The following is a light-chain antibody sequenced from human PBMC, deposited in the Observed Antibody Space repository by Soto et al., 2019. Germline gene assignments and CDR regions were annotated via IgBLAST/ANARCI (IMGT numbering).Light chain of an antibody. CDR2: AAS. V-gene: IGKV1-12*01. CDR1: QRISSW. J-gene: IGKJ5*01. Sequence: DIQMTQSPSFVSASVGDRATISCRASQRISSWLAWYQQKPGNAPKLLIFAASTMPTGVPSRFSGSGSGTDFTLSISSLQSEDFATYYCQQANSFPHTFGQGTRLDIK. CDR3: QQANSFPHT.